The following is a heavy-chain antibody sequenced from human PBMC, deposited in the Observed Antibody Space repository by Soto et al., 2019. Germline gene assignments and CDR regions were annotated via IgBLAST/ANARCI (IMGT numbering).Heavy chain of an antibody. D-gene: IGHD3-10*01. Sequence: GESLKISCQASGDTFIYFWVAWVRQVPGKGLEWMGVIYPGASDIRYSPSFEGHVTISADKSTNTAYLQWSSLEAADTAIYYCARQGTSRGSDYAALVIWGPGTLGTVSS. J-gene: IGHJ4*02. CDR3: ARQGTSRGSDYAALVI. CDR2: IYPGASDI. V-gene: IGHV5-51*01. CDR1: GDTFIYFW.